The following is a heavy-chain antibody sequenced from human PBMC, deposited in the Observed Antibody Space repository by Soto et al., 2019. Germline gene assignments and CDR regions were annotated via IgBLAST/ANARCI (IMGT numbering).Heavy chain of an antibody. D-gene: IGHD5-12*01. J-gene: IGHJ4*02. CDR1: GGTFSSYA. CDR3: ARIKMATTRTPPDY. CDR2: IIPIFGTA. V-gene: IGHV1-69*12. Sequence: QVQLVQSGAEVKKTGSSVKVSCKASGGTFSSYAISWVRQAPGQGLEWMGGIIPIFGTANYAQKFQGRVTITADESTSTAYMELSSLRSEDTAVFYCARIKMATTRTPPDYWGQGTLVTVSS.